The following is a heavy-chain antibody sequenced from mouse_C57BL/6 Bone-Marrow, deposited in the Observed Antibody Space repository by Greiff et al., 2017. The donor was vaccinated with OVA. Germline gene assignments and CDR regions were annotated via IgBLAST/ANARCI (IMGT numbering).Heavy chain of an antibody. Sequence: EVKLEESGGGLVQPGGSLKLSCAASGFTFSDYYMYWVRQTPEKRLEWVAYISNGGGSTYYPDTVKGRFTISRDNAKNTLYLQMSRLKSEDTAMYYCASPLDYWGQGTSVTVSS. CDR1: GFTFSDYY. J-gene: IGHJ4*01. V-gene: IGHV5-12*01. CDR3: ASPLDY. CDR2: ISNGGGST.